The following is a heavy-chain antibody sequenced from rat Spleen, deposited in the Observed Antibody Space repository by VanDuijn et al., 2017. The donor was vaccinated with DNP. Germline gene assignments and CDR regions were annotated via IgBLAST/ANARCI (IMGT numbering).Heavy chain of an antibody. Sequence: EVQLQESGPGLVKPSQSLSLTCSVTAYSITSTYRWNWIRKFPGNKLEWMGYISSAGTTNYDPSLKSRISITRDTSKNQFFLQVNSVITEDTATYYCAVQLGVFDYWGQGVMVTVSS. CDR3: AVQLGVFDY. CDR2: ISSAGTT. J-gene: IGHJ2*01. CDR1: AYSITSTYR. D-gene: IGHD5-1*01. V-gene: IGHV3-3*01.